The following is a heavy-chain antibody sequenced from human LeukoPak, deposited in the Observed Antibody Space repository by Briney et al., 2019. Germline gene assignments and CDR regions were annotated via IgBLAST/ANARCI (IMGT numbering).Heavy chain of an antibody. CDR2: IYYSGST. D-gene: IGHD3-22*01. CDR3: ARLPRGSYYDSSGCFDY. J-gene: IGHJ4*02. CDR1: GYSISSGYY. Sequence: PSETLSLTCAVSGYSISSGYYWGWIRQPPGKGLEWIGSIYYSGSTYYNPSLKSRVTISVDTSKNQFSLKLSSVTAADTAVYYCARLPRGSYYDSSGCFDYWGQGTLVTVSS. V-gene: IGHV4-38-2*01.